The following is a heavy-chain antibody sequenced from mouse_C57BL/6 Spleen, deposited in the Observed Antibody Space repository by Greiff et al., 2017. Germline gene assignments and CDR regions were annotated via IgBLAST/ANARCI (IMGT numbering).Heavy chain of an antibody. J-gene: IGHJ2*01. CDR3: ARSYDGYPSFDY. D-gene: IGHD2-3*01. V-gene: IGHV5-17*01. CDR2: ISSGSSTI. CDR1: GFTFSDYG. Sequence: DVQLVESGGGLVKPGGSLKLSCAASGFTFSDYGMHWVRQAPEKGLEWVAYISSGSSTIYYADTVKGRFTISRDNAKNTLFLQMTSLRSEDTAMYYCARSYDGYPSFDYWGQGTTLTVSS.